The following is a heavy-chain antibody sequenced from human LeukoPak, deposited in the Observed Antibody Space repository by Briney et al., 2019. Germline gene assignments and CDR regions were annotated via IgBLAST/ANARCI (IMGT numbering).Heavy chain of an antibody. J-gene: IGHJ4*02. CDR3: ARLASAWNFDY. CDR2: FSPGDSDS. V-gene: IGHV5-51*01. CDR1: GYSFTNYW. D-gene: IGHD6-19*01. Sequence: GESLKISYQGSGYSFTNYWIGWVRQMPGKDLEWMGIFSPGDSDSRYSPSFRGQVTISADKSISTVYLQWSSRKASDTAMYYCARLASAWNFDYWGQGTLVTVSS.